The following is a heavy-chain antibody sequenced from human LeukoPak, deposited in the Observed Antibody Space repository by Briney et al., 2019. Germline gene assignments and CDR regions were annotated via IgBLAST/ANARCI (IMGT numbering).Heavy chain of an antibody. CDR1: GFTFSNYW. D-gene: IGHD6-13*01. CDR2: IKQDGSEK. V-gene: IGHV3-7*01. CDR3: AAGAAAAVDY. J-gene: IGHJ4*02. Sequence: GGSLRLSCAASGFTFSNYWMSWVRQAPGKGLEWVANIKQDGSEKYYVDSVKGRFTISRDNAKNSLYLQMNSLRAEDTAVYYCAAGAAAAVDYWGQGTLVTVSS.